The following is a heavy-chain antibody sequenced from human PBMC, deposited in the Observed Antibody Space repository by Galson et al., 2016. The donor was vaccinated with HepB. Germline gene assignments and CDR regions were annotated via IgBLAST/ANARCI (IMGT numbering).Heavy chain of an antibody. Sequence: SVKVSCKASGGTFTINGLSWVRQAPGQGLEWMGWISANSGDTKYAQKFQGRVTMTTDTPTATAYMELTSLRSDDTAVYYCARDRDNTLDHWGQGTLVTVSS. CDR3: ARDRDNTLDH. CDR2: ISANSGDT. J-gene: IGHJ4*02. D-gene: IGHD5-24*01. V-gene: IGHV1-18*04. CDR1: GGTFTING.